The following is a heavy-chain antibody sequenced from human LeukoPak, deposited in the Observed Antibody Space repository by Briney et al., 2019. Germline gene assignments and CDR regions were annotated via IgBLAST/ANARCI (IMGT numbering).Heavy chain of an antibody. J-gene: IGHJ4*02. D-gene: IGHD2-15*01. Sequence: GGSLRLSCAASGFTVSSNYMSWVRQAPGNGLEWVSVIYSGGSTYYADSVKGRFTISRHNSKNALYLQMNSLRAEDTAVYYCAGELGYCSGGSCYHFDYWGQGTLVTVSS. CDR2: IYSGGST. CDR3: AGELGYCSGGSCYHFDY. CDR1: GFTVSSNY. V-gene: IGHV3-53*04.